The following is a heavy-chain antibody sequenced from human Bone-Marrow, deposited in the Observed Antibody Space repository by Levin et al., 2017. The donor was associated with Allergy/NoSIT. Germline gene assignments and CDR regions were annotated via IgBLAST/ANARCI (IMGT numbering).Heavy chain of an antibody. CDR2: INPSGGST. CDR3: ARDFFCNVVVPAAPYVLRFLEWLLLEGGNYYYYYGMDV. V-gene: IGHV1-46*01. CDR1: GYTFTSYY. D-gene: IGHD3-3*01. J-gene: IGHJ6*02. Sequence: GSSVKVSCKASGYTFTSYYMHWVRQAPGQGLEWMGIINPSGGSTSYAQKFQGRVTMTRDTSTSTVYMELSSLRSEDTAVYYCARDFFCNVVVPAAPYVLRFLEWLLLEGGNYYYYYGMDVWGQGTTVTVSS.